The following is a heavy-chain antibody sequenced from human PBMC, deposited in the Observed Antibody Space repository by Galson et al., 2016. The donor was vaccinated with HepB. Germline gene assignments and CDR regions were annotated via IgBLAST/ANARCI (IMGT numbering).Heavy chain of an antibody. CDR1: GDSVSSDSAA. CDR3: AGGYGDHYYFYYGLDV. Sequence: AISGDSVSSDSAAWHWIRQSPSRGLEWLGRTYYRSKWYNEYAVSVKSRMTIDSDTPRNQFSLHLNSVTPEVTAVYYCAGGYGDHYYFYYGLDVWGQGTTVIVSS. J-gene: IGHJ6*02. CDR2: TYYRSKWYN. V-gene: IGHV6-1*01. D-gene: IGHD4-17*01.